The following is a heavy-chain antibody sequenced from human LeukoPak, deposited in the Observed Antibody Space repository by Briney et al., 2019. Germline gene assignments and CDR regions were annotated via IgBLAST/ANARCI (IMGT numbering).Heavy chain of an antibody. CDR2: IKSKTDGGTT. V-gene: IGHV3-15*01. Sequence: KPGGSLRLSCAASGFTFSNAWMSWVRQAPGKGLEWVGRIKSKTDGGTTDYAAPVKGRFTISRDDSKNTLYLQMNSLKTEDTAVYYCTTGQKGKKDIVATYWGQGTLVTVSS. D-gene: IGHD5-12*01. J-gene: IGHJ4*02. CDR3: TTGQKGKKDIVATY. CDR1: GFTFSNAW.